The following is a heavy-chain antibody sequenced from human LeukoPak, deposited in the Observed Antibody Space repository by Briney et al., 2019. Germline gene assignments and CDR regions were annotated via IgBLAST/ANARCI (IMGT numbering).Heavy chain of an antibody. J-gene: IGHJ5*02. D-gene: IGHD6-13*01. Sequence: PSETLSLTCTVSGGSISNYYWSWIRQPPGKGLEWIGYIYYSGSTNYNPSLRSRVTISVDTSKNQFSLKLNSVTAADTAVYYCARVGSWYWFDPWGQGTLVTVSS. CDR1: GGSISNYY. V-gene: IGHV4-59*01. CDR2: IYYSGST. CDR3: ARVGSWYWFDP.